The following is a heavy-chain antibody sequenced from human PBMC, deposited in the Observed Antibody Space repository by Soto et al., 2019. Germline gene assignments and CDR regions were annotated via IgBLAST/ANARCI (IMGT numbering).Heavy chain of an antibody. V-gene: IGHV1-69*13. CDR1: GCTFSSYA. J-gene: IGHJ5*02. CDR2: IIPIFGTA. Sequence: GASVKVSCKASGCTFSSYAISCVRQAPGQGLEWMGGIIPIFGTANYAQKFQGRVTITADESTSTAYMELSSLRSEDTAVYYCARAQVAARFDPWGQGTLVTVSS. D-gene: IGHD6-13*01. CDR3: ARAQVAARFDP.